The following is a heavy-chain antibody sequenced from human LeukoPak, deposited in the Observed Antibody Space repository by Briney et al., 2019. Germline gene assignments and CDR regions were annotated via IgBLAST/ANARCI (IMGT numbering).Heavy chain of an antibody. CDR2: IYDSGST. J-gene: IGHJ6*03. Sequence: SETLSLTCTVSGGSISSYYWSWIRQPPGKGLEWIGFIYDSGSTNYNPSLKSRVTISVDTSKNQFSLKLSSVTAADTAVYYCARDRPNYYYMDVWGKGTTVTVSS. CDR1: GGSISSYY. V-gene: IGHV4-59*01. CDR3: ARDRPNYYYMDV.